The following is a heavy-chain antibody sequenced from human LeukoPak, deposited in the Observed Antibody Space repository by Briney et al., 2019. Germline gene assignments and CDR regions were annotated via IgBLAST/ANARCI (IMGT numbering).Heavy chain of an antibody. Sequence: PSETLSLTCTVSGGSISSYYWSWIRQPPGKGQEWIGEINHSGSTNYNPSLKSRVTISVDTSKNQFSLKLSSVTAADTAVYYCARDRAPGYSYGLYFDYWGQGTLVTVST. CDR1: GGSISSYY. CDR3: ARDRAPGYSYGLYFDY. CDR2: INHSGST. D-gene: IGHD5-18*01. J-gene: IGHJ4*02. V-gene: IGHV4-34*01.